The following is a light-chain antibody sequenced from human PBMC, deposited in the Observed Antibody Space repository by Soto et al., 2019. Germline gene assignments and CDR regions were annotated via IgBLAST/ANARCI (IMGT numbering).Light chain of an antibody. CDR2: AAS. CDR3: QQYGSSLTWT. V-gene: IGKV3-20*01. Sequence: EVVLTKSPGTVSLSPGERATLSCRASQSVTSNYLAWYQQKPGQAPRLLIYAASSRATGIPDRFSGSGSGTDFSLTISRLEPEDFAVYYCQQYGSSLTWTFGQGTKVEIK. CDR1: QSVTSNY. J-gene: IGKJ1*01.